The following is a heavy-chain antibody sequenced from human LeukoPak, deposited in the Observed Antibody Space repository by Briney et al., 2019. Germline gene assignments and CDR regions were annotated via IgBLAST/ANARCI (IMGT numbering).Heavy chain of an antibody. Sequence: SETLSLTCTVSGDSISGYYWNWIRQPPGKGLEGIVHVFYTGTTKYHPSLKSRIAISVDTSSNQFSLKLRSVTTADTAVYYCARGITVTTTSDHLDFWGQGILVTVPS. CDR2: VFYTGTT. J-gene: IGHJ4*02. CDR1: GDSISGYY. V-gene: IGHV4-59*01. D-gene: IGHD4-17*01. CDR3: ARGITVTTTSDHLDF.